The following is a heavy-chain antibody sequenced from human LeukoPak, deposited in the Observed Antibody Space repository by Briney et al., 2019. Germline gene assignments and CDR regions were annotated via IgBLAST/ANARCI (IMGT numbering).Heavy chain of an antibody. CDR3: AREIKAVAGTGGFDY. Sequence: GGSLRLSCAASGFTFSNAWMSWVRQAPGKGLEWVAVISYDGSNKYYADSVKGRFTISRDNSKNTLYLQMNSLRAEDTAVYYCAREIKAVAGTGGFDYWGQGTLVTVSS. J-gene: IGHJ4*02. CDR2: ISYDGSNK. D-gene: IGHD6-19*01. CDR1: GFTFSNAW. V-gene: IGHV3-30*03.